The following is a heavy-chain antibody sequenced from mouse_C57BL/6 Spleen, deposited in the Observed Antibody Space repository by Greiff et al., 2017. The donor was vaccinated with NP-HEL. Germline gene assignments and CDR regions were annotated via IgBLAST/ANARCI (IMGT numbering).Heavy chain of an antibody. CDR1: GYSFTGYY. CDR2: INPSTGGT. D-gene: IGHD4-1*01. V-gene: IGHV1-42*01. J-gene: IGHJ1*03. Sequence: VQLQQSGPELVKPGASVKISCKASGYSFTGYYMNWVKQSPEKSLEWIGEINPSTGGTTYNQKFKAKATLTVDKSSSTAYMQLKSLTSEDSAVYYCARYWGNYWYFDVWGTGTTVTVSS. CDR3: ARYWGNYWYFDV.